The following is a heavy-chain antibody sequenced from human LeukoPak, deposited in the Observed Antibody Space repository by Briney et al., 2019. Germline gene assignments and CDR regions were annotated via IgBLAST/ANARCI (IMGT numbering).Heavy chain of an antibody. J-gene: IGHJ4*02. D-gene: IGHD1-26*01. CDR2: ISPAGQT. CDR1: GGSISGTNW. CDR3: SRESGPFCPFGY. V-gene: IGHV4/OR15-8*02. Sequence: SETLSLTCGVSGGSISGTNWWSLVRQPPGQGLEWIGEISPAGQTNYNPSLNGRVTMSLDKSSNQLSLHLTSVTAADTATYFCSRESGPFCPFGYWGQGTLVIVSS.